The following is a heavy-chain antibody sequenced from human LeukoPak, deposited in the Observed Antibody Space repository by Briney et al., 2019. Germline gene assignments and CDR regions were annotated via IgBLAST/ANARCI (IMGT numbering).Heavy chain of an antibody. Sequence: ASVKVSCKASGYTFTSYGISWVRQAPGQGLEWMGWISAYNGNTNYAQKLQGRVTMTTDTSTSTAYMELRSLRSDDTAVYYCARDPKGFYDSSGYTKTNFDYWGQGTLVTVPS. CDR1: GYTFTSYG. CDR3: ARDPKGFYDSSGYTKTNFDY. D-gene: IGHD3-22*01. J-gene: IGHJ4*02. V-gene: IGHV1-18*01. CDR2: ISAYNGNT.